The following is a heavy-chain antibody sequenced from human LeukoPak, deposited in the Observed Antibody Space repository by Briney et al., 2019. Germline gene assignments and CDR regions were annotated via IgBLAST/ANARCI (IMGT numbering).Heavy chain of an antibody. Sequence: PSETLSLTCTVSGGSISSGGYSWSWIRQHPGKGLEWIGYIYYSGSTYYNPSLKSRVTISVDTSKNQFSLKLSSVTAADTAVYYCAKDRELLRTDYFGYWGQGTLVTVSS. CDR2: IYYSGST. CDR3: AKDRELLRTDYFGY. CDR1: GGSISSGGYS. D-gene: IGHD1-26*01. V-gene: IGHV4-31*03. J-gene: IGHJ4*02.